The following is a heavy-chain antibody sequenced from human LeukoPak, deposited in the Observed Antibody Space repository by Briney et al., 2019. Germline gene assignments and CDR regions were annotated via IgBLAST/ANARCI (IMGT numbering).Heavy chain of an antibody. V-gene: IGHV3-7*01. CDR1: GFTFSSYW. CDR2: IKQDGSGK. J-gene: IGHJ6*02. D-gene: IGHD3-22*01. Sequence: GGSLRLSCAASGFTFSSYWMSWVRQAPGKWLEWVANIKQDGSGKYYVDSVKGRFTISRDNAKNSLYLQMNSLRAEDTAVYYCARGYDSSGYYYYYYYGMDVWGQGTTVTVSS. CDR3: ARGYDSSGYYYYYYYGMDV.